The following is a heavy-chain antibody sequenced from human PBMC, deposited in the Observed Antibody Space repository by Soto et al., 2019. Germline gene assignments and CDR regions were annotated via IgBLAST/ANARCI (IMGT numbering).Heavy chain of an antibody. V-gene: IGHV4-59*02. D-gene: IGHD1-26*01. CDR2: TSYSGNT. J-gene: IGHJ4*02. CDR1: GGSVSSYQ. Sequence: SETLTLTCTISGGSVSSYQWSWIRQPPGKGLEWIGHTSYSGNTVYNPSLKSRVAFSVDTSKNHFSLTLTSVTAADTAVYYCARDGVGPFDYWGQGTLVTVSS. CDR3: ARDGVGPFDY.